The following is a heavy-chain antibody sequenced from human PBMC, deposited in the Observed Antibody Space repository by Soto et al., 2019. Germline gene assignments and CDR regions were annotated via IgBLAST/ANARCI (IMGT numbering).Heavy chain of an antibody. CDR2: ISYSGNK. Sequence: GGSLRLSCSASGFTFNTHGMHWVRQSPGKGLEWVSYISYSGNKYYADSVQGRFTISRDDSKNTVFLQINSLRTEDTAVYYCAKRRLAGSGWTFDYWGQGTSVTVSS. J-gene: IGHJ4*02. V-gene: IGHV3-30*02. CDR1: GFTFNTHG. CDR3: AKRRLAGSGWTFDY. D-gene: IGHD6-19*01.